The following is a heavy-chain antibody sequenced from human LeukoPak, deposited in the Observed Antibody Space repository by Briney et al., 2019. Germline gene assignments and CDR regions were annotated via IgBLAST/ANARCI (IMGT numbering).Heavy chain of an antibody. D-gene: IGHD2-15*01. CDR1: GGSISSGGYS. CDR3: ARAYCSGGSCYSRSPNWFDP. V-gene: IGHV4-30-2*01. J-gene: IGHJ5*02. Sequence: SETLSLTCAVSGGSISSGGYSWSWIRQPPGKGLEWIGYIYHSGSTYYNPSLKSRVTISVDRSKNQFSLKLSSVTAADTAVYYCARAYCSGGSCYSRSPNWFDPWGQGTLVTVSS. CDR2: IYHSGST.